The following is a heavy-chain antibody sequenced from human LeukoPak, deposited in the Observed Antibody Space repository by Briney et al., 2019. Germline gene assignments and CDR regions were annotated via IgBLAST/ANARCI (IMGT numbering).Heavy chain of an antibody. Sequence: PSETLSLTCAVSGGSISSGGYSWRWIRQPPGKGREWIGYIYHSGSTYYNPSLKSRVTISVDRSKNQFSLKLSSVTATDTAVYYCARTYYYDSSGYYPHYGMDVWGQGTTVTVSS. V-gene: IGHV4-30-2*01. CDR3: ARTYYYDSSGYYPHYGMDV. CDR1: GGSISSGGYS. D-gene: IGHD3-22*01. CDR2: IYHSGST. J-gene: IGHJ6*02.